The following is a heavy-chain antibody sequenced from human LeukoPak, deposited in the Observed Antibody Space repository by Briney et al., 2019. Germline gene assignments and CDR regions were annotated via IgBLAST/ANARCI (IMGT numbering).Heavy chain of an antibody. J-gene: IGHJ4*02. V-gene: IGHV1-2*02. CDR3: ARVLRYCSSTSCSHFDY. Sequence: ASVKVSCKASGYTFTGYYTHWVRQAPGQGLEWMGWLNPNSGGTNYAQKFQGRVTMTRDTSISTAYMELSRLRSDDTAVYYCARVLRYCSSTSCSHFDYWGQGTLVTVSS. D-gene: IGHD2-2*01. CDR1: GYTFTGYY. CDR2: LNPNSGGT.